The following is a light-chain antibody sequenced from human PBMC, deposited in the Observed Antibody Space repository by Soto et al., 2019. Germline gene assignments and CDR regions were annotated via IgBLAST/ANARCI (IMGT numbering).Light chain of an antibody. CDR3: QQYNIWPPYT. CDR2: GAS. CDR1: QSVSST. V-gene: IGKV3-15*01. Sequence: EIVMTQSPATLSVSPGERATLSCRASQSVSSTLAWYQQQPGQAPRFLISGASTRATGIPARFSGSGSGTEFTLPISSLQSEDFALYYCQQYNIWPPYTFGQGTKVDIK. J-gene: IGKJ2*01.